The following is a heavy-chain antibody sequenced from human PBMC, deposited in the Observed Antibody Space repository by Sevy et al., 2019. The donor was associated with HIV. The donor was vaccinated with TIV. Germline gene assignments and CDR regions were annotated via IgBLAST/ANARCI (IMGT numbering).Heavy chain of an antibody. Sequence: ASVKVSCTVSGYTLAKLSMHWVRQAPGKRPEWLGTLVPEDGDPEDGETVYAQKFQDRVIMTDDISTDTAYMELTSLTSEDTAVYYCATTKDYYDSSGYPFDDWGQGTLVTVSS. D-gene: IGHD3-22*01. CDR2: LVPEDGDPEDGET. V-gene: IGHV1-24*01. CDR3: ATTKDYYDSSGYPFDD. CDR1: GYTLAKLS. J-gene: IGHJ4*02.